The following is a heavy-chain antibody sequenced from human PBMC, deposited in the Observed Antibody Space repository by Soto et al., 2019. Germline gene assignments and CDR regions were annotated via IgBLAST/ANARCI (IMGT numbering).Heavy chain of an antibody. Sequence: QVQLQQWGAGLLKPSETLSLTCAVYGGSFSGYYWSWIRQPPGKGLEWIGEINHSGSTNYNPSLKSRVTISVDTSKNQFYLKRSSVTAADTAVYYCARGLHYYDSSGCLGYWGQGTLVTVSS. V-gene: IGHV4-34*01. CDR1: GGSFSGYY. D-gene: IGHD3-22*01. CDR3: ARGLHYYDSSGCLGY. CDR2: INHSGST. J-gene: IGHJ4*02.